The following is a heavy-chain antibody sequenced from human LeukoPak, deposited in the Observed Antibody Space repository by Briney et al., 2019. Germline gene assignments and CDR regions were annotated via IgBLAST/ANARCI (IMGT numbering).Heavy chain of an antibody. J-gene: IGHJ4*02. Sequence: GGSLRLSCAASGMTFSHRWMHWVRQAPGQGLVWVSLIKNDGRTTIYSDSVKGRFTISRDNAKSTLYLQMNSLRAEDTGIYYCTTGPSYGYEWWGQGTVVTVSS. CDR1: GMTFSHRW. D-gene: IGHD3-16*01. CDR3: TTGPSYGYEW. V-gene: IGHV3-74*01. CDR2: IKNDGRTT.